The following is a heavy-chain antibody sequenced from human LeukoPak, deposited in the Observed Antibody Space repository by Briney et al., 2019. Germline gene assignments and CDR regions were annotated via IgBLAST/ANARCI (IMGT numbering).Heavy chain of an antibody. V-gene: IGHV4-39*01. CDR3: ARHWGSSGWNYFDY. CDR2: IYYSGST. Sequence: SETLSLTCTVSGGSISSSSYYWGWIRQPPGKGLEWIGSIYYSGSTCYNPSLKSRVTISVDTSKNQFSLKLSSVTAADTAVYYCARHWGSSGWNYFDYWGQGTLVTVSS. D-gene: IGHD6-19*01. J-gene: IGHJ4*02. CDR1: GGSISSSSYY.